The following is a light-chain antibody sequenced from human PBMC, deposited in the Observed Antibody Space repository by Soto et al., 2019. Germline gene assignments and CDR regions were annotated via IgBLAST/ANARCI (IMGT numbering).Light chain of an antibody. CDR2: GAS. J-gene: IGKJ1*01. CDR1: QSVSSSY. V-gene: IGKV3-20*01. CDR3: QQYGRSPGT. Sequence: EIVLTQSPGTLSLSPGESATLSCRASQSVSSSYLAWYQQKPGQAPRLLIYGASSRATGIPDRFSGSGSGTDFTLTISRLEPEDFAVYYCQQYGRSPGTFGQGTKVDIK.